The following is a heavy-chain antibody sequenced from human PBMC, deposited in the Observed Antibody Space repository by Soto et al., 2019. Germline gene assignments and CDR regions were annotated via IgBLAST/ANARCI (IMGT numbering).Heavy chain of an antibody. CDR3: ARDPRTARASAMDV. D-gene: IGHD6-6*01. CDR2: VWYDGSNG. J-gene: IGHJ6*02. CDR1: GFIFSNFG. Sequence: TGGSLRLSCAASGFIFSNFGMHWVRQAPGKGLEWVAGVWYDGSNGVSADSVKGRFTISRDNSKNTLYPQMTSLRAEDTAVYYCARDPRTARASAMDVWGQGTTVTVSS. V-gene: IGHV3-33*01.